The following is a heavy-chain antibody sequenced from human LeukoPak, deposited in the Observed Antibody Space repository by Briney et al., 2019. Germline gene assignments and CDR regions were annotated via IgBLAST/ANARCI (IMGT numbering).Heavy chain of an antibody. CDR1: GFTFSSYA. CDR2: ISGSGGST. V-gene: IGHV3-23*01. Sequence: GGSLRLSCAASGFTFSSYAMGWVRQAPGKGLEWVSVISGSGGSTYNADSVKGRFTISRDNSKNTLYLQMNSLRAEDTAVYYCAKGLYYYGSGTYYNIAYWGQGTLVTVSS. J-gene: IGHJ4*02. D-gene: IGHD3-10*01. CDR3: AKGLYYYGSGTYYNIAY.